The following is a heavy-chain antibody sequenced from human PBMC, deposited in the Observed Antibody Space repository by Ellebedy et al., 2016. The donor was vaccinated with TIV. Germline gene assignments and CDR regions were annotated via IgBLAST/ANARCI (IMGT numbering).Heavy chain of an antibody. D-gene: IGHD2-2*01. J-gene: IGHJ4*02. Sequence: SETLSLTCTVSGRSITDDYWSWIRQPPGKGLEWIGHIYYSGTRTYNPSLKSRVTISADTSKNHFSLKLTSVTAADTAVYYCARGVPLLFCSSASCPLDYWGQGTLVTVSS. CDR2: IYYSGTR. CDR1: GRSITDDY. CDR3: ARGVPLLFCSSASCPLDY. V-gene: IGHV4-59*12.